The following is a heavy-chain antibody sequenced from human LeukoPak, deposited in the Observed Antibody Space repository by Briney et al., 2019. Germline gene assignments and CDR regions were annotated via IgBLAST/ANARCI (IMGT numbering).Heavy chain of an antibody. Sequence: ASVKVSCKASGYTFTVYYIHWVRQAPGQGLEWMGWIDPSSGGTNYAQKFQGRVTMTRDTSISAAYMELSRLRSDDTAVYYCARGIVDYGNDATRRFDPWGQGTLVTVSS. CDR3: ARGIVDYGNDATRRFDP. D-gene: IGHD4-17*01. V-gene: IGHV1-2*02. CDR1: GYTFTVYY. CDR2: IDPSSGGT. J-gene: IGHJ5*02.